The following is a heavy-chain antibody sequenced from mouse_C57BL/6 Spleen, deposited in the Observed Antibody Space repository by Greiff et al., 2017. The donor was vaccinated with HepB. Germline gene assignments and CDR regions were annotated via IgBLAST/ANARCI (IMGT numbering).Heavy chain of an antibody. CDR2: INPNYGTT. Sequence: EVQLQQSGPELVKPGASVKISCKASGYSFTDYNMNWVKQSNGKSLEWIGVINPNYGTTSYNQKFKGKATLTVDHSSSTAYMQLNSLTSEDSAVYYWASIYYGSSYEAMDYWGQGTSVTVSS. CDR1: GYSFTDYN. V-gene: IGHV1-39*01. D-gene: IGHD1-1*01. J-gene: IGHJ4*01. CDR3: ASIYYGSSYEAMDY.